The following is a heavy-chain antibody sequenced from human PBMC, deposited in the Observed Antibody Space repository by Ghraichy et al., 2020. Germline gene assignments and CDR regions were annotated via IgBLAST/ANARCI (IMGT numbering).Heavy chain of an antibody. V-gene: IGHV3-23*01. J-gene: IGHJ4*02. CDR2: VSGPGGRT. D-gene: IGHD3-10*01. Sequence: GESLNISCAASGFIFSSHAMSWVRQAPGKGLEWVSGVSGPGGRTYYADSVKGRFTISRDNANQMLYVQMDSLRVDDTATYYCTRDRATMGRGGFDYWGQGTLVTV. CDR1: GFIFSSHA. CDR3: TRDRATMGRGGFDY.